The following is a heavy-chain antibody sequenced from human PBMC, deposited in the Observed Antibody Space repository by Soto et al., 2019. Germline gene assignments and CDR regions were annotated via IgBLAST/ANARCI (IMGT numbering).Heavy chain of an antibody. V-gene: IGHV1-69*01. CDR2: IIPIFGTA. CDR3: AGVGRYSPSEYYYHRMDV. CDR1: GGTFSSYA. J-gene: IGHJ6*02. D-gene: IGHD6-13*01. Sequence: QVQLVQSGAEVKKPGSSVKVSCKASGGTFSSYAISWVRQAPGQGLEWMGGIIPIFGTANYAQKFQGKVTITANETTSTASMELSSLESDDNAVYYCAGVGRYSPSEYYYHRMDVWGQGTTVTVSS.